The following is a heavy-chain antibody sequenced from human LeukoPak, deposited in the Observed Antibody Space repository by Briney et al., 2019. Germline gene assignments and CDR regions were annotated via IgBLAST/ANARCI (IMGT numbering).Heavy chain of an antibody. V-gene: IGHV3-7*01. Sequence: PGGSLRLSCVASGFTFSSYWMSWVRQAPGKGLEWVANIKQDGSAKYYVDSVKGRFTISRDNTKNSLFLQMNSLRAEDTAVYYCARDPSPEDTRGYYDGLDIWGPGTRVTVSS. D-gene: IGHD3-22*01. J-gene: IGHJ3*02. CDR3: ARDPSPEDTRGYYDGLDI. CDR2: IKQDGSAK. CDR1: GFTFSSYW.